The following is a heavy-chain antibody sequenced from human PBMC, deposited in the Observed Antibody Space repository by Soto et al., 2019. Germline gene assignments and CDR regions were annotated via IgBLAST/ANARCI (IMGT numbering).Heavy chain of an antibody. V-gene: IGHV3-23*01. CDR3: AKYAGSTWSHFDY. J-gene: IGHJ4*02. CDR2: ISGSGDNT. Sequence: GGSLRLSCAASGFTFSSYALSWVRQAPEKGLEWVSGISGSGDNTYYADSVKGRLTISRDNSKNTLYLQMNSLRAEDTAVYYCAKYAGSTWSHFDYWGQGTLVTVSS. CDR1: GFTFSSYA. D-gene: IGHD6-13*01.